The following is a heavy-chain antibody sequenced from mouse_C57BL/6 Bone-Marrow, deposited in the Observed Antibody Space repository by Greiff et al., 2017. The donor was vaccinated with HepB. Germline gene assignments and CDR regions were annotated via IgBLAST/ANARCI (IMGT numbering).Heavy chain of an antibody. CDR2: IYPRSGNT. Sequence: VQLQQSGAELARPGASVKLSCKASGYTFTSYGISWVKQRTGQGLEWIGEIYPRSGNTYYNEKFKGKATLTADKSSSTAYMELRSLTSEDSAVYFCARRKGLRRCAYWGQGTLVTVSA. D-gene: IGHD2-2*01. CDR3: ARRKGLRRCAY. CDR1: GYTFTSYG. V-gene: IGHV1-81*01. J-gene: IGHJ3*01.